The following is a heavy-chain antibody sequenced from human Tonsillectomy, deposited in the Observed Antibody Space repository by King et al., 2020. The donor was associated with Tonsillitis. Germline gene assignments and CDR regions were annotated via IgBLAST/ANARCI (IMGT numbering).Heavy chain of an antibody. CDR3: ERTGYDYVRGSGRIIDAFDI. CDR1: GYSFTNHW. CDR2: IYPGDSDT. Sequence: QLVQSGAEVKKPGESLKISCKGSGYSFTNHWIGWVRQMPGKGLEWMGIIYPGDSDTRYSPSFQGQVTISADKSISTAYLQWSSLKASDTAMYYCERTGYDYVRGSGRIIDAFDIWGQGTMVTVSS. V-gene: IGHV5-51*01. D-gene: IGHD3-16*01. J-gene: IGHJ3*02.